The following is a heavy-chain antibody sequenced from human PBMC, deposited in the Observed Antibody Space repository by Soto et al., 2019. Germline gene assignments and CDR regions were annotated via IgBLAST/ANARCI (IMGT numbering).Heavy chain of an antibody. D-gene: IGHD6-6*01. J-gene: IGHJ4*02. CDR2: ISWNSGSI. V-gene: IGHV3-9*01. Sequence: EVQLVESGGGVVQPGRYLRLSCAASGFSFDDYAMHWVRQAKGKGLEWVSRISWNSGSIGYADSVRGRFTISRDNAKHSLYLRRNSRSADDTVLYYCANEGVEGTSYTSSSFDYWGQGTQVSVSS. CDR1: GFSFDDYA. CDR3: ANEGVEGTSYTSSSFDY.